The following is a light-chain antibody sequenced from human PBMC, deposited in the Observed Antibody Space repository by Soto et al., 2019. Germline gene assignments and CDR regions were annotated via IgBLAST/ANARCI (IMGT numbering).Light chain of an antibody. V-gene: IGKV1-33*01. CDR2: DVS. Sequence: DIQMTQSPSSLSASVGDRVTISCQASQVITDDLNWYQQKPGKAHKLLIYDVSNLKIGVPSRFSGSGSGTDFTLTISSLQPEDIATYYCQQYAALYTFGQGTKVEI. CDR1: QVITDD. CDR3: QQYAALYT. J-gene: IGKJ2*01.